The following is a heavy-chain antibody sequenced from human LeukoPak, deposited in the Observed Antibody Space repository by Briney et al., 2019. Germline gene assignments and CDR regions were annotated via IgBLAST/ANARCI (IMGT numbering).Heavy chain of an antibody. CDR2: IIPIFGTA. CDR1: GGTFSSYA. Sequence: SVKVSCKASGGTFSSYAISWVRQAPGQGLEWMGGIIPIFGTANYAQKFQGRVTITADESTSTAYMELSSLRSEDTAVYYCARIVGIASRGYFDYWGQGTLVTVSS. J-gene: IGHJ4*02. CDR3: ARIVGIASRGYFDY. D-gene: IGHD3-10*01. V-gene: IGHV1-69*13.